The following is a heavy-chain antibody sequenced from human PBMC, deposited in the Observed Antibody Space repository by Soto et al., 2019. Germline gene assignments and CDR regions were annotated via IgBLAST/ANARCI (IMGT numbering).Heavy chain of an antibody. CDR1: GGSFSGYY. Sequence: SETLSLTCAVYGGSFSGYYWSWIRQPPGKGLEWIGEINHSGSTNYNPSLKSRVTISVDTSKNQFSLKLSSVTAADTAVYYCARDFLTPLRYFDSWGQGTLVTVSS. J-gene: IGHJ4*02. CDR2: INHSGST. D-gene: IGHD3-9*01. V-gene: IGHV4-34*01. CDR3: ARDFLTPLRYFDS.